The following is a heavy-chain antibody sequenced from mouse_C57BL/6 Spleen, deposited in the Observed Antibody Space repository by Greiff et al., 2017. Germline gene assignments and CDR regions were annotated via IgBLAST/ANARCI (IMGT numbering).Heavy chain of an antibody. CDR3: VREGEDYGSRAYWYFDV. D-gene: IGHD1-1*01. V-gene: IGHV10-3*01. CDR1: GFTFNTYA. CDR2: IRSKSSNYAT. Sequence: EVKLVESGGGLVQPKGSLKLSCATSGFTFNTYAMHWVRQAPGKGLEWVARIRSKSSNYATYYADSVKDRFTISRDDSQSIVYLQRNTLKTEDTAMYYCVREGEDYGSRAYWYFDVWGTGTTVTVSS. J-gene: IGHJ1*03.